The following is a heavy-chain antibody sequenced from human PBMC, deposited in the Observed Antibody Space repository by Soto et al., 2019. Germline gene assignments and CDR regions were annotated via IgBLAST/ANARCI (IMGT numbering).Heavy chain of an antibody. D-gene: IGHD3-10*01. CDR2: IWYDGSNK. CDR3: ARDHYYGSGSYYSRHYYYYGMDV. Sequence: PGGSLRLSCAASGFTFSSYGMHWVRQAPGKGLEWVAVIWYDGSNKYYADSVKGRFTISRDNSKNTLYLQMNSLRAEDTAVYYCARDHYYGSGSYYSRHYYYYGMDVWGQGPTGTVSS. J-gene: IGHJ6*02. CDR1: GFTFSSYG. V-gene: IGHV3-33*01.